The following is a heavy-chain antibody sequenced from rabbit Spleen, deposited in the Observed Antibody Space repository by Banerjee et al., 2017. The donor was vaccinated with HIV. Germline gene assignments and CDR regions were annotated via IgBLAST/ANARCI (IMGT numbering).Heavy chain of an antibody. CDR3: ARNRSYSTLSQYYFNL. D-gene: IGHD8-1*01. V-gene: IGHV1S43*01. CDR1: GIDFSSHYY. J-gene: IGHJ4*01. CDR2: IYTGRGST. Sequence: QEQLVESGGGLVQPEGSLTLTCKASGIDFSSHYYICWVRQAPGKGLELIGCIYTGRGSTWYASWVNGRFTISRSTSLNTVDLRMTSLTAADTATYFCARNRSYSTLSQYYFNLWGPGTLVTVS.